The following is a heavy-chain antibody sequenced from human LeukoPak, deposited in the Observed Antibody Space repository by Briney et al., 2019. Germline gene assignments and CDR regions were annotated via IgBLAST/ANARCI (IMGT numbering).Heavy chain of an antibody. J-gene: IGHJ4*02. CDR2: MNPNSGNT. CDR3: ASSVPYHGSSDY. CDR1: GYTFTSYD. V-gene: IGHV1-8*01. D-gene: IGHD3-10*01. Sequence: ASVKVSCKASGYTFTSYDINWVRQATGQGLEWMGWMNPNSGNTGYAQKFQGRVTMTRNTSISTAYMELSSLRSEDTAVYYCASSVPYHGSSDYWGQGTLVTVSS.